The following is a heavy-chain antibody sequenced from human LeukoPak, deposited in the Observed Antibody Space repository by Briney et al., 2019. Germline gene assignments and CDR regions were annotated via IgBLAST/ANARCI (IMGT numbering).Heavy chain of an antibody. Sequence: PGGSLRLSCAASGFTFSSYSMNWVRQAPGKGLEWVSYISSSSSTIYYADSVKGRFTISRDNSKNSLYLQMNTLRAEDTAVYYCARDSGRYDYWGQGTLVTVSS. V-gene: IGHV3-48*04. CDR1: GFTFSSYS. CDR2: ISSSSSTI. CDR3: ARDSGRYDY. D-gene: IGHD1-26*01. J-gene: IGHJ4*02.